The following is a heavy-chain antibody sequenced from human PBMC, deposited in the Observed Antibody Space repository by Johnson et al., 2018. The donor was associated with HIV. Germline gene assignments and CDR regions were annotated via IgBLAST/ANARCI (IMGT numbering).Heavy chain of an antibody. CDR3: ARTCRGSSWYDAFDI. J-gene: IGHJ3*02. D-gene: IGHD6-13*01. Sequence: MQLVESGGGLVQPGGSLRLSCAASGFTFSSYDMHWVRQATGKGLEWVSAIGTAGDTYYPGSVKGRFTISRENAKNSLYLQMNSLRAGDTAVYYCARTCRGSSWYDAFDIWGQGTMVTVSS. V-gene: IGHV3-13*01. CDR1: GFTFSSYD. CDR2: IGTAGDT.